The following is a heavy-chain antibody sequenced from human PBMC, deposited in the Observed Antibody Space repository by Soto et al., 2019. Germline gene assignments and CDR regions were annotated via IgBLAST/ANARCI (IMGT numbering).Heavy chain of an antibody. J-gene: IGHJ4*02. CDR3: ARSHRSSPYFDY. CDR2: IYPGDHET. V-gene: IGHV5-51*01. D-gene: IGHD6-13*01. Sequence: PCESLKISCQCSGYTFSNFWIGWVRQLPGKGLEWMGIIYPGDHETRYSPSFHGKVTISADKSINTAYLQWNSLEASDTAFYFCARSHRSSPYFDYWGKGALVTVSS. CDR1: GYTFSNFW.